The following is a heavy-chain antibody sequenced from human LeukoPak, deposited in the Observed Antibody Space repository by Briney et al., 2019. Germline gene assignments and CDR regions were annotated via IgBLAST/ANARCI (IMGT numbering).Heavy chain of an antibody. CDR2: IYYSGST. V-gene: IGHV4-39*01. J-gene: IGHJ4*02. CDR3: ARRRDGYNFLFDY. CDR1: GFTFSSYA. D-gene: IGHD5-24*01. Sequence: GSLRLSCAASGFTFSSYAMSWVRQAPGKGLEWIGSIYYSGSTYYNPSLKSRVTISVDTSKNQFSLKLSSVTAADTAVYYCARRRDGYNFLFDYWGQGTLVTVSS.